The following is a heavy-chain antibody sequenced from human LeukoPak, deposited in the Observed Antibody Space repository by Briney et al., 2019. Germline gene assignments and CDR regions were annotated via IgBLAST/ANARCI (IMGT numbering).Heavy chain of an antibody. CDR2: INSDGSST. D-gene: IGHD2-21*01. CDR3: AKDRSWIAKGNWFDP. Sequence: PGGSLRLSCAASGFTLSSYWMHWVRQTPGKGPVWVSRINSDGSSTSYADSVKGRFTISRDNSKNTLYLQMNSLRAEDTAVYYCAKDRSWIAKGNWFDPWGQGTLVTVSS. V-gene: IGHV3-74*01. J-gene: IGHJ5*02. CDR1: GFTLSSYW.